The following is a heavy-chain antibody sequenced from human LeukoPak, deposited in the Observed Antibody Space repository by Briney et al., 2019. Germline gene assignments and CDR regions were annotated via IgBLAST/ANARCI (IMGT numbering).Heavy chain of an antibody. CDR1: GGSISSGDYY. J-gene: IGHJ4*02. V-gene: IGHV4-30-4*01. CDR2: IYYSGTT. Sequence: PSETLSLTCSVSGGSISSGDYYWSWIRQPSGKGLEWIGHIYYSGTTDYNPTLRSRVSISVDTSKNQFSLKLSSVTAADTAVYYCARDRYFIGFDYWGQGTLVTVSS. D-gene: IGHD3-9*01. CDR3: ARDRYFIGFDY.